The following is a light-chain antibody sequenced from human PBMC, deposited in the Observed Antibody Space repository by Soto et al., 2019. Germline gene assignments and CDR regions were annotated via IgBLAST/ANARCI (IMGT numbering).Light chain of an antibody. CDR1: QGINSW. CDR3: QLAYIVPFT. J-gene: IGKJ4*01. CDR2: AAS. Sequence: DIQMTQSPSSVSASVGDRVTITCRATQGINSWLAWYQQKPGKARKLLISAASGLQSGVPSRFSGSGSGTDFTLTISSLQPEDFATYYCQLAYIVPFTFGGGTKAEIK. V-gene: IGKV1D-12*01.